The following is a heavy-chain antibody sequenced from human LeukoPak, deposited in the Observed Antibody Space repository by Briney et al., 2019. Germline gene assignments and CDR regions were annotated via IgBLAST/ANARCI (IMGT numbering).Heavy chain of an antibody. CDR2: ITSDGSST. J-gene: IGHJ4*02. Sequence: PSGGSLRLSCAASGFTFSSTWMNWVRQGPGKGLEWVSRITSDGSSTIYADSVKGRFTISRDNAKSTVYLQMNSLRAEDTAVYFCARDRYYIFDYWGQGAPVTVSS. CDR1: GFTFSSTW. CDR3: ARDRYYIFDY. V-gene: IGHV3-74*01. D-gene: IGHD3-10*01.